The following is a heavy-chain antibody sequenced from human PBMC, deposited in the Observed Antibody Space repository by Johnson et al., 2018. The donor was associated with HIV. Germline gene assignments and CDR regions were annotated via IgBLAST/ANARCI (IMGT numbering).Heavy chain of an antibody. CDR1: GFTFSSYS. CDR3: AKDYGWSSWCVIDAFDI. Sequence: VQLVESGGGVVQPGRSLRLSCAASGFTFSSYSMSWVRQAPGKGLEWVSAISGSGGSTYYADSVKGRFTISRDNSKNTLYLQMNSLRAEDTAVYYCAKDYGWSSWCVIDAFDIWGQGTMVTVSS. J-gene: IGHJ3*02. CDR2: ISGSGGST. V-gene: IGHV3-23*04. D-gene: IGHD6-13*01.